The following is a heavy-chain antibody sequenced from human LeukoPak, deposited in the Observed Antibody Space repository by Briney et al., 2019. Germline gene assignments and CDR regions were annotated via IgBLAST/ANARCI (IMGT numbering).Heavy chain of an antibody. CDR2: IYPGDSDT. CDR3: ARRRLGYCSSTSCHNWFDP. Sequence: GESLKISCKGSGYSFTTYWIGWVRQMPGKGLEWMGIIYPGDSDTRYSPSFQGQVTISADKSISTAYLQWNSLKASDTAMYYCARRRLGYCSSTSCHNWFDPWGQGTLVTVSS. V-gene: IGHV5-51*01. D-gene: IGHD2-2*01. J-gene: IGHJ5*02. CDR1: GYSFTTYW.